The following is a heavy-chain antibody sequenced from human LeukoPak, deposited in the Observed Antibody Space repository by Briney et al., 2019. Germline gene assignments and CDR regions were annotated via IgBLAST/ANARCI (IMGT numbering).Heavy chain of an antibody. Sequence: GGSLRLSCTASGFTFSSYEMNWVRQAPGKGLEWVSYISSSGTNIYYADSVKGRFTISRDNAKNSLYLQMNSLRAEDTAVYYCARNTGSYYFDYWGQGTLVTVSS. J-gene: IGHJ4*02. CDR2: ISSSGTNI. V-gene: IGHV3-48*03. CDR1: GFTFSSYE. CDR3: ARNTGSYYFDY. D-gene: IGHD7-27*01.